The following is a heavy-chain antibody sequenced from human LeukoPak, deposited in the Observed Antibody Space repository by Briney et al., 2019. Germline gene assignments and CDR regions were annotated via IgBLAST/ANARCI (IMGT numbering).Heavy chain of an antibody. J-gene: IGHJ5*02. CDR2: INHSGST. D-gene: IGHD3-3*01. Sequence: KPSETLSLTCAVYGGSFSGYYWSWIRQPPGKGLEWIGEINHSGSTNYNPSLKSRVTISVDTSKNQFSLKLSSVTAADTAVYYCARHLTTYYDFWSGNNWFDPWGQGTLVTVSS. V-gene: IGHV4-34*01. CDR3: ARHLTTYYDFWSGNNWFDP. CDR1: GGSFSGYY.